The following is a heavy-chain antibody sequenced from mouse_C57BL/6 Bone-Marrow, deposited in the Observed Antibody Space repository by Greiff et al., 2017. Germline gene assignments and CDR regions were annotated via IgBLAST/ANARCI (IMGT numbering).Heavy chain of an antibody. CDR3: ASGYGSSYVWFAY. CDR2: ISSGGSYT. Sequence: EVKVVESGGDLVKPGGSLKLSCAASGFTFSSYGMSWVRQTPDKRLAWVATISSGGSYTYYPDSVKGRFTISRDNAKNTLYLQMSRLKSEDTAMYYCASGYGSSYVWFAYWGQGTLVTVAA. V-gene: IGHV5-6*01. CDR1: GFTFSSYG. J-gene: IGHJ3*01. D-gene: IGHD1-1*01.